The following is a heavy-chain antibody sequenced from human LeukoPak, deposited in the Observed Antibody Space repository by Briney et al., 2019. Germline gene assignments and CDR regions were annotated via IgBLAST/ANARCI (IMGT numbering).Heavy chain of an antibody. CDR1: GGSFSGYY. CDR2: IYTSGST. D-gene: IGHD5-12*01. CDR3: ARLGRGATVDY. V-gene: IGHV4-59*10. J-gene: IGHJ4*02. Sequence: PSETLSLTCAVYGGSFSGYYWSWIRQPPGKGLEWIGRIYTSGSTNYNPSLKSRVTMSVDTSKNQFSLKLSSVTAADTAVYYCARLGRGATVDYWGQGTLVTVSS.